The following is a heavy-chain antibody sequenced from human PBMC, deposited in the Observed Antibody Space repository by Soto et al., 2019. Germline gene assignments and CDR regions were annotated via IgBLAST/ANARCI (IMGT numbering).Heavy chain of an antibody. CDR1: GCSISDFY. J-gene: IGHJ4*02. CDR3: ARVGGLAARTFDY. Sequence: PSETLCLTCTVSGCSISDFYWSWIRQPPGKGLEWIGYIYYSGSTNYNPSLRSRVAISVDTSKNQFSLNLRSMSPADTAVYYCARVGGLAARTFDYWGPGTLVTVSS. D-gene: IGHD6-6*01. CDR2: IYYSGST. V-gene: IGHV4-59*01.